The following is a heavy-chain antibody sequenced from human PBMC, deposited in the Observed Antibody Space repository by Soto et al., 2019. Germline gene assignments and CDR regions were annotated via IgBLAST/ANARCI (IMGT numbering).Heavy chain of an antibody. Sequence: QVQLVQSGAEVKKPGSSVKVSCEASGGTFSGHAISWVRQAPGQGPEWMGGLIPLFGTTQHAQNFQDRLTITADKSTSTAYMELTSLRFEDTAIYYRARGPNWGYRFDSWGQGTLVTVSS. J-gene: IGHJ4*02. CDR2: LIPLFGTT. CDR3: ARGPNWGYRFDS. D-gene: IGHD7-27*01. V-gene: IGHV1-69*06. CDR1: GGTFSGHA.